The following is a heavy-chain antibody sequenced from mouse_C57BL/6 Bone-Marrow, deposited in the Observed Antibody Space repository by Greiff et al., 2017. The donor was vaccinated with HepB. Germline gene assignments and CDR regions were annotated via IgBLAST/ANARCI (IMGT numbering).Heavy chain of an antibody. J-gene: IGHJ2*01. CDR1: GFTFSDYY. CDR2: ISNGGGST. Sequence: EVQLQESGGGLVQPGGSLKLSCAASGFTFSDYYMYWVRQTPEKRLEWVAYISNGGGSTYYPDTVKGRFTISRDNAKNTLYLQMSRLKSEDTAMYYCARLPYGFYFDYGGQGTTLTVSS. D-gene: IGHD2-2*01. CDR3: ARLPYGFYFDY. V-gene: IGHV5-12*01.